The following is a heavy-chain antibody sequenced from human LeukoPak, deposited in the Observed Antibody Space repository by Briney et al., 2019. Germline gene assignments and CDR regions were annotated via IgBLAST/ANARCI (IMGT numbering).Heavy chain of an antibody. Sequence: SETLSLTCTVSGGSISSGSYYWSWIRQPAGKGLEWIGRIYTSGSTNYNPSLKSRVTISVDTSKNQFSLKLSSVTAADTAVYYCARPTVAGRKNPTHTDAFDIWGQGTMVTVSS. D-gene: IGHD6-19*01. CDR1: GGSISSGSYY. CDR3: ARPTVAGRKNPTHTDAFDI. V-gene: IGHV4-61*02. CDR2: IYTSGST. J-gene: IGHJ3*02.